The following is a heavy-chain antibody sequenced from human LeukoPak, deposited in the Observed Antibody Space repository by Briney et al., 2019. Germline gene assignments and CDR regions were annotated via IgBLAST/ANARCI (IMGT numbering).Heavy chain of an antibody. J-gene: IGHJ4*02. Sequence: SETLSLTCAVYGGSFSGYYWSWIRQPPGKGLEWIGSIYNSGSTYYNPPLKSRVTISVDMSKNQFSLKLRSVTAADTAVYYCARDPNSRDLKNDSWGQGTLVTVSS. D-gene: IGHD3/OR15-3a*01. CDR3: ARDPNSRDLKNDS. V-gene: IGHV4-34*01. CDR2: IYNSGST. CDR1: GGSFSGYY.